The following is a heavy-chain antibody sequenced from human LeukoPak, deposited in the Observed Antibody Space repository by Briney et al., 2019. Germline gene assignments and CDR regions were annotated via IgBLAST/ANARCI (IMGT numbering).Heavy chain of an antibody. Sequence: SETLSLTCAVSGGSISSSNWWSWVRQPPGKGLEWIGEIYHSGSTNYNPSLKSRVTISVDTSKNQFSLKLSSVTAADTAVYYCAGRGYSNFDYWGQGTLVTVSS. D-gene: IGHD5-18*01. J-gene: IGHJ4*02. CDR2: IYHSGST. CDR3: AGRGYSNFDY. CDR1: GGSISSSNW. V-gene: IGHV4-4*02.